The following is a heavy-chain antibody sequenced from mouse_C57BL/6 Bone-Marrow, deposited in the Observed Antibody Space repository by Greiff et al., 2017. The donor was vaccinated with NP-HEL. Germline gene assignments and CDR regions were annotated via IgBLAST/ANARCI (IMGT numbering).Heavy chain of an antibody. Sequence: QVQLQQSGAELVRPGTSVKMSCKASGYTFTNYWIGWAKQRPGHGLAWIGDIYPGGGYTNYNEKFKGKATLTADKSSSTAYMQFSSLTSEDSAIYYCARGGYYWYFDVWGTGTTVTVSS. D-gene: IGHD2-2*01. V-gene: IGHV1-63*01. CDR2: IYPGGGYT. J-gene: IGHJ1*03. CDR3: ARGGYYWYFDV. CDR1: GYTFTNYW.